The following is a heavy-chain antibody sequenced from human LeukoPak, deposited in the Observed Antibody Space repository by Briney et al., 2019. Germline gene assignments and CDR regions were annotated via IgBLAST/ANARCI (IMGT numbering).Heavy chain of an antibody. J-gene: IGHJ4*02. CDR3: TREGEPYISTGGSDY. Sequence: GGSLRLSCAASAYAFSIYWMHWFRQAPGKGLVWVSRINRDGSSTDYADSVKGRFTISRDNAKNTLYLQMNSLRVEDTAVYYCTREGEPYISTGGSDYWGQGTLVTVSS. V-gene: IGHV3-74*01. D-gene: IGHD1-14*01. CDR2: INRDGSST. CDR1: AYAFSIYW.